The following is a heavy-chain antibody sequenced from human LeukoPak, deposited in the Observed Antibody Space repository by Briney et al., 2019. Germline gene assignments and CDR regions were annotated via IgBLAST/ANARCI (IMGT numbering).Heavy chain of an antibody. CDR2: ISAYSGSI. D-gene: IGHD3-3*01. V-gene: IGHV1-18*01. CDR3: ARWEDFWSGYVGQRLDC. CDR1: GYTFNSYG. J-gene: IGHJ4*02. Sequence: GASVKVSCKASGYTFNSYGISWVRQAPGQGHEWMGWISAYSGSINYVEKFQGRVTMTTDTSTSTAYMELRSLRSDDTAVYYCARWEDFWSGYVGQRLDCWGQGTLVTVSS.